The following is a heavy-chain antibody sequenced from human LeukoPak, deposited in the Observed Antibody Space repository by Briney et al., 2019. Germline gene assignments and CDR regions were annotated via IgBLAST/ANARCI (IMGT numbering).Heavy chain of an antibody. CDR3: ARDEIQRTSYYYYYYMDV. D-gene: IGHD1-1*01. J-gene: IGHJ6*03. Sequence: GGSLRLSCAASGFTFDDYGMSWVRQAPGKGLEWISGVNWNGGSTGYADSVKGRFTISRDNSKNTLYLQMNSLRAEDTAVYYCARDEIQRTSYYYYYYMDVWGKGTTVTVSS. CDR1: GFTFDDYG. V-gene: IGHV3-20*04. CDR2: VNWNGGST.